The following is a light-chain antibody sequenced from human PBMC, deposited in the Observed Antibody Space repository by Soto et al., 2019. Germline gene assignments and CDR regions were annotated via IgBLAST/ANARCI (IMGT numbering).Light chain of an antibody. CDR2: DAS. J-gene: IGKJ4*01. V-gene: IGKV3-11*01. CDR1: QSVSSY. Sequence: EIVLTQSPATLSLSPGERATLSCRASQSVSSYLAWYQQKPGQAPRLLIYDASNRATGIPARFNGSVSGTDFTLDSSSLEHEDFAVYYCHQRSNWLTFGGGTKVEMK. CDR3: HQRSNWLT.